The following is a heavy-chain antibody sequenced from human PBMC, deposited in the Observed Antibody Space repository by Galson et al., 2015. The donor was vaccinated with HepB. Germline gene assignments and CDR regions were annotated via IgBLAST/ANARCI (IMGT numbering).Heavy chain of an antibody. V-gene: IGHV3-48*01. D-gene: IGHD2-21*02. Sequence: SLRLSCAASGFTFSSYSMNWVRQAPGKGLEWVSYISSSSSTIYYADSVKGRFTISRDNAKNSLYLQMNSLRAEDTAVYYCARESCGGDCYWLGIRYWYFELWGRGTLVTVSS. CDR3: ARESCGGDCYWLGIRYWYFEL. J-gene: IGHJ2*01. CDR1: GFTFSSYS. CDR2: ISSSSSTI.